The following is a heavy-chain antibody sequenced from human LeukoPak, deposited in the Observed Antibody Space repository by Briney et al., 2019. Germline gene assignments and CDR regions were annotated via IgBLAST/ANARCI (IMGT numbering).Heavy chain of an antibody. CDR3: ARRYYCDSSGYYPQAFDI. CDR2: IYYSGST. D-gene: IGHD3-22*01. J-gene: IGHJ3*02. CDR1: GGSISSYY. Sequence: PSETLSLTCTVSGGSISSYYWSWIRQPPGKGLEWIGYIYYSGSTNYNPSLKSRVTISVDTSKNQFSLKLSSVTAADTAVYYCARRYYCDSSGYYPQAFDIWGQGTMVTVSS. V-gene: IGHV4-59*08.